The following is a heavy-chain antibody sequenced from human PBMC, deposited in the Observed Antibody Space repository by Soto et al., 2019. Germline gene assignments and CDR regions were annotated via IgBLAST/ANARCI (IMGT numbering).Heavy chain of an antibody. V-gene: IGHV3-23*04. CDR2: ISGSGDST. CDR1: GYTFSSYA. D-gene: IGHD5-18*01. J-gene: IGHJ5*02. Sequence: VQLVQSGAEVKKPGASVKVSCKASGYTFSSYAMSWVRQAPGKGLEWVSGISGSGDSTYYADSVKGRFTISRDNSKNTLYLQMNSLRAEDTAVYYCAMGYSYAPFDPWGQGTLVTVSS. CDR3: AMGYSYAPFDP.